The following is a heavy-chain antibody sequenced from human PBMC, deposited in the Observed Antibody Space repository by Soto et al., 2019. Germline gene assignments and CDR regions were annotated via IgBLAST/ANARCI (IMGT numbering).Heavy chain of an antibody. CDR3: TRANYGSGSNYYYGLDV. V-gene: IGHV3-30*03. CDR1: GFTFSSYG. CDR2: ISYDGSNK. J-gene: IGHJ6*02. Sequence: PGGSLRLSCAASGFTFSSYGMHWVRQAPGKGLEWVAVISYDGSNKYYADSVKGRFTISRDNSKNTLYLQMNSLRAEDTAVYYCTRANYGSGSNYYYGLDVWGQGTTVIVSS. D-gene: IGHD3-10*01.